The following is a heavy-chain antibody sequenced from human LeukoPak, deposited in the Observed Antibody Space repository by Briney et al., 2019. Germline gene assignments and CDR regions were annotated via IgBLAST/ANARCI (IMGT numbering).Heavy chain of an antibody. V-gene: IGHV3-23*01. J-gene: IGHJ4*02. D-gene: IGHD1-26*01. CDR2: ISGSGGST. Sequence: GGSLRLYCAASGFAFSSYARNWVRGAPWKGLLWVSGISGSGGSTYYADSVKGRFTISRDNSKNTVYLQMNSLRAEDTAVYYCAKDRGLVGATPSNFDYWGQGTLVTVSS. CDR3: AKDRGLVGATPSNFDY. CDR1: GFAFSSYA.